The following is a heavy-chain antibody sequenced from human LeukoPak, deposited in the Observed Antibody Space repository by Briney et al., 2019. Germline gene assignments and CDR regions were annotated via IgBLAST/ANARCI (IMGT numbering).Heavy chain of an antibody. CDR2: IYHSGST. D-gene: IGHD6-19*01. Sequence: PSETLSLTCTVSGYSISSGYYWGWIRQPPGKGLEWIGSIYHSGSTYYNPSLKSRVTISVDTSKNQFSLKLGSVTAADTAVYYCARSLGSSGWFPGYYWGQGTLVTVSS. J-gene: IGHJ4*02. V-gene: IGHV4-38-2*02. CDR3: ARSLGSSGWFPGYY. CDR1: GYSISSGYY.